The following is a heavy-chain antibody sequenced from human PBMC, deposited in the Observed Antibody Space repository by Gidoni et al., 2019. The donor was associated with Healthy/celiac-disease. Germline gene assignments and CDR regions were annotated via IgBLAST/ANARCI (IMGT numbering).Heavy chain of an antibody. CDR3: ARAEWDSARRGYWFDP. Sequence: QVQLQESGPGLVKPSQTLSLTCTASGGSISSGSYYWSWIRQPAGKGLEWIGRIYTSGSTNYNPSLKSRVTMSVDTSKNQFSLKLSSVTAADTAVYYCARAEWDSARRGYWFDPWGQGTLVTVSS. CDR1: GGSISSGSYY. D-gene: IGHD1-26*01. J-gene: IGHJ5*02. CDR2: IYTSGST. V-gene: IGHV4-61*02.